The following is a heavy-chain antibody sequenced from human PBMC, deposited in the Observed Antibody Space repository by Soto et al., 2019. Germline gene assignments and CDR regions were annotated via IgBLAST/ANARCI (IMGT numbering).Heavy chain of an antibody. V-gene: IGHV4-30-4*01. CDR2: IYYTGKT. J-gene: IGHJ5*02. Sequence: NPSETLSLTCSVSGGYIHVGGYYWTWIRQRPGKGLEWMGYIYYTGKTYYNPSLESRLTMSVDRSKNQFSLRLTSVTAADTAVYFCGRDLTSNANCIDPWGQGTLVTVSS. CDR3: GRDLTSNANCIDP. CDR1: GGYIHVGGYY. D-gene: IGHD2-2*01.